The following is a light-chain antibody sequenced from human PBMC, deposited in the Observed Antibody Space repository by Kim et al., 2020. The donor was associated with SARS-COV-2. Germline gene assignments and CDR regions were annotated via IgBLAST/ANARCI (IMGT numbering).Light chain of an antibody. CDR2: DTS. V-gene: IGKV3-11*01. CDR3: QQRSNWPPLT. Sequence: ETVLTQSPATLSLSPGETATLSCRASQSVSRYLAWYQQKPGQAPRLLIYDTSKRATGTPARFSGSGSGTDFTLTISSLEDDDFAVYYCQQRSNWPPLTFGGGTKVDIK. CDR1: QSVSRY. J-gene: IGKJ4*01.